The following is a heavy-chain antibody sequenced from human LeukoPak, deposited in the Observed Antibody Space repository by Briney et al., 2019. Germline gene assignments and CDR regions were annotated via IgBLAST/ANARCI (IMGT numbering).Heavy chain of an antibody. J-gene: IGHJ6*02. CDR2: TSGST. D-gene: IGHD2/OR15-2a*01. CDR1: GDSISSSSYQ. CDR3: ARFLDYYGMDV. V-gene: IGHV4-39*07. Sequence: SETLSLTCTVSGDSISSSSYQWGWIRQPPGKGLEWIGSTSGSTYYNPSLKSRVTISVDSSKNQFSLKLSSVTAADTAVYYCARFLDYYGMDVWGQGTTVTVSS.